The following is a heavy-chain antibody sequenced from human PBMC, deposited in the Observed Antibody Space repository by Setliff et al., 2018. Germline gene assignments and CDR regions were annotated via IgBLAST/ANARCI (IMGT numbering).Heavy chain of an antibody. D-gene: IGHD1-20*01. J-gene: IGHJ6*04. CDR2: ISSIGRLI. CDR3: ASPPIRQYNYYMDV. V-gene: IGHV3-48*03. CDR1: GFNFSNYE. Sequence: GGSLRLSCSGSGFNFSNYEINWVRQAPGKGLEWISYISSIGRLIHYADSVKGRFTVFRGNAGNSVHLQMNNLRVDDAAIYYSASPPIRQYNYYMDVWGKGTTVTVS.